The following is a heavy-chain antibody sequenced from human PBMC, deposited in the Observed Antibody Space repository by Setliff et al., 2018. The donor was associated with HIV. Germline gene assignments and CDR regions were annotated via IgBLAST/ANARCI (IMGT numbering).Heavy chain of an antibody. CDR1: GDSIGTYS. D-gene: IGHD5-18*01. V-gene: IGHV4-4*09. Sequence: SETLSLTCAVSGDSIGTYSWHWLRQPPGKGLEWIGYIYGSGSTGYNPSLTSRVTMSTDTPNNRFALKLTSVTAADTSVYYCARRWGIRGYSSWGQGTLVTVSS. CDR3: ARRWGIRGYSS. J-gene: IGHJ5*02. CDR2: IYGSGST.